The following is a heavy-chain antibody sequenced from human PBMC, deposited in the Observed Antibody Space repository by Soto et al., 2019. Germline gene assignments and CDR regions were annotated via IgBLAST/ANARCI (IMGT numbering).Heavy chain of an antibody. CDR1: GGTFSSYA. CDR2: IIPIFGTA. J-gene: IGHJ6*02. D-gene: IGHD3-22*01. CDR3: ARSTYYYDSSAPIPYGMDV. Sequence: SVKVSCKASGGTFSSYAISWVRQAPGQGLEWMGGIIPIFGTANYAQKFQGRVTITADESTSTAYMELSSLRSEDTAVYYCARSTYYYDSSAPIPYGMDVWGQGTTVTVSS. V-gene: IGHV1-69*13.